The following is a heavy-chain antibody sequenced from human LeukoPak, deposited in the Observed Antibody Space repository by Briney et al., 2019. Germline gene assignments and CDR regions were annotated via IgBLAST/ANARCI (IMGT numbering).Heavy chain of an antibody. J-gene: IGHJ4*02. CDR2: INTDGTIT. CDR3: ARDRTTVTLFDY. CDR1: GFTFTSVW. Sequence: GGSLRLSCAASGFTFTSVWMHWFRQAPGKGRVWVSRINTDGTITGYADSVKGRFTISRDNAKNTLYLQMNSLRAEDTAVYYCARDRTTVTLFDYWGQGALVTVSS. V-gene: IGHV3-74*01. D-gene: IGHD4-17*01.